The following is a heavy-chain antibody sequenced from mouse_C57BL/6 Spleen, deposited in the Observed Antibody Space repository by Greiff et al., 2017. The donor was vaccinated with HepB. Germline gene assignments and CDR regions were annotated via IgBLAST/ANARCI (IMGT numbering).Heavy chain of an antibody. J-gene: IGHJ4*01. CDR2: IWRDGST. V-gene: IGHV2-6-1*01. CDR1: GFSFTSYG. CDR3: ARHEGNGEAMDY. Sequence: QVQLKESGPGLVAPSQCLSISCTASGFSFTSYGVHWVRQPPGKGLEWLVVIWRDGSTTYNSARKARLNTSKDNAKSQGFLKINSLQTDDTAMYYCARHEGNGEAMDYWGQGTSVTVSS. D-gene: IGHD2-1*01.